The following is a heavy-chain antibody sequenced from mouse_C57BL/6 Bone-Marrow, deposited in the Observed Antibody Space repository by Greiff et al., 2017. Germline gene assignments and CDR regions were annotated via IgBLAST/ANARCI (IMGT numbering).Heavy chain of an antibody. CDR1: GFTFSSYG. V-gene: IGHV5-6*02. D-gene: IGHD2-4*01. CDR2: ISSGGSYT. CDR3: AIMITTFAY. J-gene: IGHJ3*01. Sequence: EVMLVESGGDLVQPGGSLKLSCAASGFTFSSYGMSWVRQTPDKRLEWVATISSGGSYTYYPDSVKGRFTISSANAKNTLYLQMSSLKSEDTAMYYCAIMITTFAYWGQGTLVTVSA.